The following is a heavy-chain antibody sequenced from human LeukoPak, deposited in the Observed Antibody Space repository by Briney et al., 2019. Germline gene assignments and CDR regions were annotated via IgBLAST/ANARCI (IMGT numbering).Heavy chain of an antibody. V-gene: IGHV6-1*01. J-gene: IGHJ6*03. CDR3: AREPVGRIQLWLLLSAVHKGDYYYYYMDV. Sequence: SQTLSLTCAISGDSVSSNSAAWNWIRQSPSRGLEWLGRTYYRSKWYNDYAVSVKSRITINPDTSKNQFSLQLNSVTPEDTAVYYCAREPVGRIQLWLLLSAVHKGDYYYYYMDVWGKGTTVTVSS. CDR1: GDSVSSNSAA. D-gene: IGHD5-18*01. CDR2: TYYRSKWYN.